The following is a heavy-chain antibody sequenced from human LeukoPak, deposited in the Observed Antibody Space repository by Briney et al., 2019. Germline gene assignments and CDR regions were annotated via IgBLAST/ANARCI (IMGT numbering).Heavy chain of an antibody. J-gene: IGHJ6*03. Sequence: ASVKVSCKASGYTFTGYYMHWVRQAPGQGLEWMGWINPNSGGTNYAQKFQGRVTMTRDTSISTAYMELSRLRSDDTAAYYCARDAFVVPAANPYYYYMDVWGKGTTVTISS. CDR3: ARDAFVVPAANPYYYYMDV. CDR2: INPNSGGT. D-gene: IGHD2-2*01. V-gene: IGHV1-2*02. CDR1: GYTFTGYY.